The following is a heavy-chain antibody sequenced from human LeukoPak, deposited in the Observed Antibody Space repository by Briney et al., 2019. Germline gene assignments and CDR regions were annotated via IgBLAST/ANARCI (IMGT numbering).Heavy chain of an antibody. CDR1: GGTFSSYA. J-gene: IGHJ5*02. CDR3: ARDNTAMYSCRFDP. D-gene: IGHD5-18*01. Sequence: SVKVSCKASGGTFSSYAISWVRQAPGQGLEWMGGIIPIFGTANYAQKFQGRVTITADESTSTAYMELSSLRSEDTAVYYCARDNTAMYSCRFDPWGQGTLVTVSS. CDR2: IIPIFGTA. V-gene: IGHV1-69*01.